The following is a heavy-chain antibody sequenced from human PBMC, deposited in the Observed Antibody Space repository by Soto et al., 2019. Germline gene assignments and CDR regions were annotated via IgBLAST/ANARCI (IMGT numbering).Heavy chain of an antibody. V-gene: IGHV4-59*01. Sequence: PSETLSLTCTVSGGSISSYYWSWIRQPPGKGLEWIGYIYYSGSTNYNPSLKSRVTISVDTSKNQFSLKLSSVTAADTAVYYCARVGIAAAGTLYFDYWGQGTLVTVSS. D-gene: IGHD6-13*01. CDR1: GGSISSYY. CDR3: ARVGIAAAGTLYFDY. CDR2: IYYSGST. J-gene: IGHJ4*02.